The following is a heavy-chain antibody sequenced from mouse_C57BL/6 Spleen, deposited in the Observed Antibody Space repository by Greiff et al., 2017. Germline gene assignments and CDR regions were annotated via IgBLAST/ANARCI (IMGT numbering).Heavy chain of an antibody. D-gene: IGHD1-1*02. CDR3: ARVGGYHAMDY. CDR2: INPGSGGT. J-gene: IGHJ4*01. V-gene: IGHV1-54*01. CDR1: GYAFTNYL. Sequence: QVQLQQSGAELVRPGTSVKVSCKASGYAFTNYLIEWVKQRPGQGLEWIGVINPGSGGTNYNEKFKGKATLTADKSSSTAYMQLSSLTSEDSAVFVCARVGGYHAMDYWGQGTSVTVSS.